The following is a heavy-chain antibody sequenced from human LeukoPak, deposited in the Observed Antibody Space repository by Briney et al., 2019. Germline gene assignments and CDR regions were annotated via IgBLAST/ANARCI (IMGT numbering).Heavy chain of an antibody. V-gene: IGHV3-23*01. CDR2: INGSGDAT. CDR1: GFIFSHYT. D-gene: IGHD6-13*01. Sequence: PGGSLRLSCAASGFIFSHYTMTWVRQAPGKGLEWVSSINGSGDATKYADFVMGRFTISRDNSKNTVSLQMNSLRAEDTAVFYCARYSSSWDNFDYWGQGTLVTVSS. CDR3: ARYSSSWDNFDY. J-gene: IGHJ4*02.